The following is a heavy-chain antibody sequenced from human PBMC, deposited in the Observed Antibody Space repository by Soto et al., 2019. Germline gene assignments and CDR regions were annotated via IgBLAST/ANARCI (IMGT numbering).Heavy chain of an antibody. CDR1: EFSFTGYY. Sequence: ASVKVSCKASEFSFTGYYIHWLRQAPGQGLEWMGWINAHSGGTEYAQKFQGRVTLTRDTSIATAYLTLTSLTSDDTALYYCAKDLTRQPAYWLGPWGQGTQVTVSS. CDR2: INAHSGGT. J-gene: IGHJ5*02. CDR3: AKDLTRQPAYWLGP. D-gene: IGHD3-16*01. V-gene: IGHV1-2*02.